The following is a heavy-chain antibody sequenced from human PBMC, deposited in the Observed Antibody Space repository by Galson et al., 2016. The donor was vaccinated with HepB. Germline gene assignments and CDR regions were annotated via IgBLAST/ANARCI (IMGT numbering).Heavy chain of an antibody. CDR2: IGTAGDT. Sequence: SLRLSCAASGFTFSSYDMHWVRQATGKGLEWVSAIGTAGDTYYPGSVKGRFTISRENAKNSLYLQMNSLRAEDTALYYCARGRGSNWRDAFDIWGQGTMVTVSS. J-gene: IGHJ3*02. D-gene: IGHD6-13*01. CDR1: GFTFSSYD. V-gene: IGHV3-13*01. CDR3: ARGRGSNWRDAFDI.